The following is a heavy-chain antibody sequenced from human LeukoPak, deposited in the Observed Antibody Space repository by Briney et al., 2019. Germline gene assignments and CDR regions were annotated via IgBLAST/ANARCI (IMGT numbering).Heavy chain of an antibody. Sequence: SETLSLTCTVSGGSISSYYWSWIRQPAGKGLEWIGRIYTSGSTNSKPFLKSRVTMSVQTSKNQFCLKLSSVTDVGTAVYYCARDYPIAVADWFDPWGQGTLVTVSS. CDR3: ARDYPIAVADWFDP. CDR2: IYTSGST. D-gene: IGHD6-19*01. V-gene: IGHV4-4*07. CDR1: GGSISSYY. J-gene: IGHJ5*02.